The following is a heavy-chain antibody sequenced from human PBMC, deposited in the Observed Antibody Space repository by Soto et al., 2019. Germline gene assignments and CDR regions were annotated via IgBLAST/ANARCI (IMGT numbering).Heavy chain of an antibody. D-gene: IGHD6-19*01. Sequence: QVQLVESGGGVVQPGGSPRLSCAASGFTFSIFAMHWVRQAPGKGLEWVAVISYDETNKFYADSVMGRFTVSRDNSKNTLYLQMNSLTFEDTAVYFCARRMAVARSQLDAFDIWGQGTMVTVSA. J-gene: IGHJ3*02. V-gene: IGHV3-30-3*01. CDR3: ARRMAVARSQLDAFDI. CDR2: ISYDETNK. CDR1: GFTFSIFA.